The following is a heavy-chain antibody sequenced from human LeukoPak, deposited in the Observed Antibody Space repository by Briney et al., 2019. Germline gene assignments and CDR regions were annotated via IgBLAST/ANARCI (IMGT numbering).Heavy chain of an antibody. CDR3: ARGPPLMGGSYHYFDY. D-gene: IGHD1-26*01. CDR1: GYTFTSYG. V-gene: IGHV1-18*01. J-gene: IGHJ4*02. Sequence: ASVKVSCKASGYTFTSYGISWVRQAPGQRLEWMGWISAYNGNTNYAQKLQGRVTMTTDTSTSTAYMELRSLRSDDTAVYYCARGPPLMGGSYHYFDYWGQGTLVTVSS. CDR2: ISAYNGNT.